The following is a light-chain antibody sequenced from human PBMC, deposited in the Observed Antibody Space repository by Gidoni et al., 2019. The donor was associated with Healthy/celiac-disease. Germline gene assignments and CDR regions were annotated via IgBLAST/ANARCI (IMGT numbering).Light chain of an antibody. CDR2: SAS. V-gene: IGKV1-39*01. Sequence: DIQLTQSPPSLSASVGDRVTITCRASQSISSYLNLYQQKPGTAPKLQIYSASSLQSGVPSRFSGSGSGTDLTLTMSSLQPENFATYHCQQSYSTPCTFXQXTKLXI. J-gene: IGKJ2*02. CDR1: QSISSY. CDR3: QQSYSTPCT.